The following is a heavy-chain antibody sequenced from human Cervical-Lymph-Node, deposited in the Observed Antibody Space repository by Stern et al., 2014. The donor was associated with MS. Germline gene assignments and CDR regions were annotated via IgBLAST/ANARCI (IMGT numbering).Heavy chain of an antibody. CDR3: ARQRYFDY. Sequence: VQLVQSGPEVKRPGESLKISCQASGYTFTSYWIGWVRQMPGKSLEWIAIIFPGGSDIRYSPSFQAQVTIPADKSSSTAYLQWNNLKASDAAIYYCARQRYFDYWGQGTLVTVSS. V-gene: IGHV5-51*01. CDR1: GYTFTSYW. CDR2: IFPGGSDI. J-gene: IGHJ4*02.